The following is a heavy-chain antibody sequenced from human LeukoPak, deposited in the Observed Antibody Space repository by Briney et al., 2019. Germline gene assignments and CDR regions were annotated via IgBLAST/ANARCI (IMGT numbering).Heavy chain of an antibody. V-gene: IGHV1-58*02. J-gene: IGHJ6*03. Sequence: ASVKVSCKPSGFTFTSSAMQWVRQARGQRLEWIGWIVVGSGNTNYAQKFQERVTITRDMSTSTAYMELSSLRSEDTAVYYCAADPGSSSWYGRYYMDVWGKGTTVTISS. CDR1: GFTFTSSA. D-gene: IGHD6-13*01. CDR2: IVVGSGNT. CDR3: AADPGSSSWYGRYYMDV.